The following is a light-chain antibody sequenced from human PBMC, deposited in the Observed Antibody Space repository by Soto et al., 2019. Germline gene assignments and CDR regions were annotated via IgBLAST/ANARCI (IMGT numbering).Light chain of an antibody. CDR3: QQSNSSPPT. CDR2: AAS. V-gene: IGKV1-39*01. Sequence: DIQMTQSRSALSASVGDRVTITCRASQSITNYLNWYQHKPGQAPNLLIYAASTLQAGVPSRFRGSGSGTDFTLTISSLQPEDFATYFCQQSNSSPPTFGGGTKVDIK. J-gene: IGKJ4*01. CDR1: QSITNY.